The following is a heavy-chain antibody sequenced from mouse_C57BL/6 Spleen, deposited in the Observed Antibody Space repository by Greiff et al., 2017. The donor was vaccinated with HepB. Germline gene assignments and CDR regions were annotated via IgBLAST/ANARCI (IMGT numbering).Heavy chain of an antibody. J-gene: IGHJ4*01. D-gene: IGHD4-1*01. Sequence: QVQLQQSGAELVRPGASVTLSCKASGYTFTDYEIHWVKQTPVHGLEWIGAIDPETGGTAYNQKFKGKAILTADKSSSTAYMELRSLTSEDSAVYYCTKGLGHAMDYWGQGTSVTVSS. CDR3: TKGLGHAMDY. CDR1: GYTFTDYE. V-gene: IGHV1-15*01. CDR2: IDPETGGT.